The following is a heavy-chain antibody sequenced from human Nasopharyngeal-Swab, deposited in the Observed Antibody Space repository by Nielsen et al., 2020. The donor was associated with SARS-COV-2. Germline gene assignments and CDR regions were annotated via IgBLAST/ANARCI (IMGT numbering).Heavy chain of an antibody. D-gene: IGHD3-22*01. V-gene: IGHV3-20*04. CDR3: ARGKRDYDGSAYVTAGFDY. CDR2: INWNGDST. CDR1: GFTVSSNY. Sequence: GGSLRLSCAASGFTVSSNYMSWVRQAPGKGLEWVSGINWNGDSTEYADSVKGRFTISRDNVKNFLYLQINSLRVEDTALYYCARGKRDYDGSAYVTAGFDYWGQGTLVTVSS. J-gene: IGHJ4*02.